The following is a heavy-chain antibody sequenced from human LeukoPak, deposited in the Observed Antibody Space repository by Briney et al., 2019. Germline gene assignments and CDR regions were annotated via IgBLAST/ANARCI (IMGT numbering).Heavy chain of an antibody. J-gene: IGHJ4*02. CDR3: VKGAAYNSDTRFDN. D-gene: IGHD1-14*01. CDR2: ISGSGGST. V-gene: IGHV3-23*01. Sequence: PGGSLRLSCVDSGFTFSTSAMIWVRQAPGKGLEWVSGISGSGGSTYNADSVKGRFTISRDNSKNALYLQMNSLRAEDTAVYYCVKGAAYNSDTRFDNWGQGTLVTASS. CDR1: GFTFSTSA.